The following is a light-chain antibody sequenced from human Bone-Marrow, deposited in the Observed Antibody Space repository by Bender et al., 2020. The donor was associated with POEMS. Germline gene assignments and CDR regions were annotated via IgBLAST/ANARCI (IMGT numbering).Light chain of an antibody. J-gene: IGLJ3*02. V-gene: IGLV1-44*01. CDR3: AAWEDSLNGWV. Sequence: QPVLTQPPSASGTPGQRVTTSCSGSSSNIGTNPVNWYQQLPGTAPKLLIYINNQRPSGVPDRFSGSKSGTSASLAISGLQSEDEADYYCAAWEDSLNGWVFGGGTKLTVL. CDR1: SSNIGTNP. CDR2: INN.